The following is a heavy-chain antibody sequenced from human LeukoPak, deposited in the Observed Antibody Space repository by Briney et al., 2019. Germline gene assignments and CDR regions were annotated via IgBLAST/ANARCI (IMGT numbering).Heavy chain of an antibody. CDR3: ARRAHLWDFDY. CDR1: GYSFTTYW. J-gene: IGHJ4*02. V-gene: IGHV5-51*03. Sequence: KPGQSLTLSCTTSGYSFTTYWIGRVRQMPGKGLEWMGIIYPGDSDPIYSLPFQAQVPIPADKSISTAYLQWSSLKASDTAMYYFARRAHLWDFDYGGQGTLVTVSS. CDR2: IYPGDSDP. D-gene: IGHD5-18*01.